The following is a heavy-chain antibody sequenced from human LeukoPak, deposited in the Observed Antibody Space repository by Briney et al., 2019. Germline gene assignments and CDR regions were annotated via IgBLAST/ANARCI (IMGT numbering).Heavy chain of an antibody. CDR1: GFTFSSYW. CDR2: IKQDGSEE. V-gene: IGHV3-7*01. Sequence: GGSLRLSCAASGFTFSSYWMSWVRQAPGKGLEWVANIKQDGSEEYYVDSVKGRFTISRDNAKNSLYLQMNSLRAEDTAVYYCARAPREWLLGYYFDYWGQGTLVTVSS. D-gene: IGHD3-3*01. J-gene: IGHJ4*02. CDR3: ARAPREWLLGYYFDY.